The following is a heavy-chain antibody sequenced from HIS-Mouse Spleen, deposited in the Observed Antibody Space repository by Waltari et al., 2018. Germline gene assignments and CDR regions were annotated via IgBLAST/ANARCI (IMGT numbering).Heavy chain of an antibody. V-gene: IGHV2-26*01. Sequence: QVTLKESGPVLVKPTATLTLTCTVSGVSLSNSRMGVSCIRHPPGKALECLAHIFSNDEKTYSTSLKSRLTISQDTSKSPVVLTMTNKDPVDTATYYCARVLRVLEWPSVGDYWGQGTLVTVSS. CDR2: IFSNDEK. D-gene: IGHD3-3*01. J-gene: IGHJ4*02. CDR1: GVSLSNSRMG. CDR3: ARVLRVLEWPSVGDY.